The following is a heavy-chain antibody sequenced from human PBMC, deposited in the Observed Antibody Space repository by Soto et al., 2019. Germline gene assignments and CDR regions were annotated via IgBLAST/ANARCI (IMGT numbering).Heavy chain of an antibody. CDR1: DYTFTSYG. J-gene: IGHJ5*02. D-gene: IGHD5-18*01. CDR3: ARGLYSHNWFDP. CDR2: ISAYNGNT. Sequence: ASVKVSCKASDYTFTSYGIRWVRQAPGQGLEWMGLISAYNGNTNYAQKLQGRVTMTTDTSTSTAYMELRSLRSDDTAVYYCARGLYSHNWFDPWGQGTLVTVSS. V-gene: IGHV1-18*01.